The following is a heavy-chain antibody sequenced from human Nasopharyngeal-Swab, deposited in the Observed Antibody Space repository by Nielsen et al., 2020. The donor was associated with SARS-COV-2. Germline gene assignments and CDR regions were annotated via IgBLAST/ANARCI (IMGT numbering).Heavy chain of an antibody. CDR3: AKDRDSGDDSGEYYHYYGMDV. Sequence: GESLKISCAASGFTFSSYAMHWVRQAPGKGLEWVAVISYDGSNKYYADSVKGRFTISRDNSKNTLDLQMNSLRAEDTAMYYRAKDRDSGDDSGEYYHYYGMDVWGQGTSVTVS. CDR1: GFTFSSYA. CDR2: ISYDGSNK. D-gene: IGHD5-12*01. J-gene: IGHJ6*02. V-gene: IGHV3-30*04.